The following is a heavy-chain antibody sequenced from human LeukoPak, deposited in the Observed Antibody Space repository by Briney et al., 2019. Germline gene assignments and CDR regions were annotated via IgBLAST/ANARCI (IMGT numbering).Heavy chain of an antibody. CDR1: GYTFTGYY. Sequence: GASVKVSCKASGYTFTGYYMHWVRQAPGQGLEWMGRINPNSGGTNYAQKFQGRVTMTRDTSISTAYMELSRLRSDDTAVYYCARVIGWGYSYDPSFDYWGQGTLVTVSS. CDR3: ARVIGWGYSYDPSFDY. V-gene: IGHV1-2*06. CDR2: INPNSGGT. J-gene: IGHJ4*02. D-gene: IGHD5-18*01.